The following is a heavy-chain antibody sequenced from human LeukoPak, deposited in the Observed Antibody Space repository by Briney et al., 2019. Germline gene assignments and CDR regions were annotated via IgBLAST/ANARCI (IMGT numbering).Heavy chain of an antibody. D-gene: IGHD4-17*01. J-gene: IGHJ4*02. Sequence: ASVKVSCKASGGTFSSYAISWVRQAPGQGLEWMGGIIPIFGTANYAQKFQGRVTITTDGSTSTAYMELSSLRSEDTAVYYCAREGGTDYGDYLRYWGQGTLVTVSS. CDR3: AREGGTDYGDYLRY. CDR2: IIPIFGTA. V-gene: IGHV1-69*05. CDR1: GGTFSSYA.